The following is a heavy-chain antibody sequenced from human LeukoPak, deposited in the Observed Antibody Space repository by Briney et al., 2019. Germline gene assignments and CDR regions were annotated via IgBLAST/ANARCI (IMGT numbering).Heavy chain of an antibody. J-gene: IGHJ3*02. V-gene: IGHV3-23*01. Sequence: GGSLRLSCAASGFTFSSYAMSWVRQAPGKGLEWVSAISGSGGSTYYADSVKVRFTISGDNSKNSLYMHMNSLRAEDTAVYYCEKESVSYFLDTDAFDNWGQGTMVTVSS. D-gene: IGHD1-26*01. CDR2: ISGSGGST. CDR3: EKESVSYFLDTDAFDN. CDR1: GFTFSSYA.